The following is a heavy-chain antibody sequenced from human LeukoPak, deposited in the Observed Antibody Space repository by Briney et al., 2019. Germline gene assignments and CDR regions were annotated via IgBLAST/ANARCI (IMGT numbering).Heavy chain of an antibody. Sequence: GASVKVSCKASGYTFTSYGISWVRQAPGQGLEWMGWISAYNGNTNYAQKLQGRVTMTTDTSTSTAYIELRSLRSDDTAVYYCARVGLGYCSSTSCYEFDYWGQGTLVTVSS. CDR2: ISAYNGNT. D-gene: IGHD2-2*01. CDR3: ARVGLGYCSSTSCYEFDY. CDR1: GYTFTSYG. V-gene: IGHV1-18*04. J-gene: IGHJ4*02.